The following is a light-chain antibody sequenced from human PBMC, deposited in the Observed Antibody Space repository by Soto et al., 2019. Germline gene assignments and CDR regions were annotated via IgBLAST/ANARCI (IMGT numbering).Light chain of an antibody. CDR2: EDS. J-gene: IGLJ1*01. CDR1: SSDVGGYNY. CDR3: CLYTSSSTYV. V-gene: IGLV2-14*01. Sequence: QSVLTQPASVSESPGQSITISCTGTSSDVGGYNYVSWYQQHPSKAPKLMIYEDSNRPSGVSNRFSGSKSGNTAFPTISGLQAEDEADYYCCLYTSSSTYVFGTGTKVTVL.